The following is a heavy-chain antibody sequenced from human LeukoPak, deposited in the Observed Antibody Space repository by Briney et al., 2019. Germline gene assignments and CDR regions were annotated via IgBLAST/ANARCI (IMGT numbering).Heavy chain of an antibody. CDR3: AKWLRVATTYFDY. D-gene: IGHD5-24*01. Sequence: GRCLRLSCAASGFTFSSYAMHWVRQAPGKGLEWVAVISYDGSNKYYADSVKGRFTISRDNSKNTLYLQMNSLGAEDTAVYYCAKWLRVATTYFDYWGQGTLVTVSS. CDR2: ISYDGSNK. V-gene: IGHV3-30*04. J-gene: IGHJ4*02. CDR1: GFTFSSYA.